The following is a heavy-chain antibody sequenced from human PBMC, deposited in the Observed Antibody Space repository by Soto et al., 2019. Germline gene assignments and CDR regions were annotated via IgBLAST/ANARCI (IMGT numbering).Heavy chain of an antibody. CDR2: LSNTGRRT. CDR3: ATEMGATQGHFDT. V-gene: IGHV3-23*01. CDR1: VLPLGANA. J-gene: IGHJ5*02. Sequence: PGGSLRLSCVVSVLPLGANAMSWVRQAPGKGLEWVSGLSNTGRRTSYADSVKGRFNSSRDNYENTVYLKMNSLREEDTGVYNGATEMGATQGHFDTWGQGTLVTVSS. D-gene: IGHD1-26*01.